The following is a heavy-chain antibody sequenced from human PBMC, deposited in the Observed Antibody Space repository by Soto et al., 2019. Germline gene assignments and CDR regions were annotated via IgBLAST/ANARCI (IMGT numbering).Heavy chain of an antibody. Sequence: QVPLVQSGAEVKKPGASVKVSCKASGYTFTSYGISWVRQAPGQGLEWMGWISAYNGNTNYAQKLQGRVTMTTDTSTSTAYMELRSLRSDDTAVYYCARDQLDNWNYQWFDPWGQGTLVTVSS. V-gene: IGHV1-18*01. CDR3: ARDQLDNWNYQWFDP. CDR1: GYTFTSYG. D-gene: IGHD1-7*01. J-gene: IGHJ5*02. CDR2: ISAYNGNT.